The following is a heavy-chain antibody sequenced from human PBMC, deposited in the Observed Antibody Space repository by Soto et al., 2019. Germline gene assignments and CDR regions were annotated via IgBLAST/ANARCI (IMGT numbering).Heavy chain of an antibody. J-gene: IGHJ4*02. CDR1: GFTFSSYG. V-gene: IGHV3-33*01. CDR3: ARDGLYTAMGLPMYYFDY. CDR2: IWYDGSNK. Sequence: PGGSLRLSCAASGFTFSSYGMHWVRQAPGKGLEWVAVIWYDGSNKYYADSVKGRFTISRDNSKNTLYLKMNSLRAEDTAVYYCARDGLYTAMGLPMYYFDYWGQGTLVTVSS. D-gene: IGHD5-18*01.